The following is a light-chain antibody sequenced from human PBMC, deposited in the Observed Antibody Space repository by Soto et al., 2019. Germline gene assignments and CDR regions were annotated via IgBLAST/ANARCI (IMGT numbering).Light chain of an antibody. CDR1: QSISSY. V-gene: IGKV1-39*01. CDR2: VAS. Sequence: DIQMTQSPSSLSASVGDRVTITCRASQSISSYLNWYQVKPGKAPKLLIYVASSLQSGVPSRFSGSGSGTDFTLTISSPEAEDFAIYYCQHRDNWSYIFGQGTKLEIK. J-gene: IGKJ2*01. CDR3: QHRDNWSYI.